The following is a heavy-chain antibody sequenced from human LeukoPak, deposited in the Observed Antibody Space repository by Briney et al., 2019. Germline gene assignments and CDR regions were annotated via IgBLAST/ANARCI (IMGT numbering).Heavy chain of an antibody. CDR3: AKEVSDYVTYYYMDV. CDR1: GFTFSSYW. J-gene: IGHJ6*03. Sequence: GGSLRLSCAASGFTFSSYWMHWARQAPGKGLVWVSRINTDGSSTSYVDSVKGRFTISRDNSKNTLYLQMNNLTTEDTAVYYCAKEVSDYVTYYYMDVWGKGTTVTVSS. CDR2: INTDGSST. V-gene: IGHV3-74*01. D-gene: IGHD4-17*01.